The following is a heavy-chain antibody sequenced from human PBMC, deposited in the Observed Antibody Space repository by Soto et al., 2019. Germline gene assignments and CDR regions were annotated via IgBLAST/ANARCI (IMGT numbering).Heavy chain of an antibody. CDR2: IIPIFGTG. D-gene: IGHD5-12*01. CDR1: GGTFSTST. V-gene: IGHV1-69*08. J-gene: IGHJ4*02. Sequence: QVQLEQSGTEVKKPGSSVKVSCKASGGTFSTSTFTWVRQAPGHGLEWMGRIIPIFGTGDYAPKFQGRVLITADKSTSTVYMELSGLKAEDTAVFFCGRDAPIGSVFSGYDAIDSWGQGTLVTVSS. CDR3: GRDAPIGSVFSGYDAIDS.